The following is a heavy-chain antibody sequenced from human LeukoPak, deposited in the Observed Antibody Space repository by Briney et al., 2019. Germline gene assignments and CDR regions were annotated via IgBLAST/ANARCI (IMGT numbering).Heavy chain of an antibody. J-gene: IGHJ3*02. CDR3: ARLGFGHTDAFDI. CDR2: IYPCDSDT. CDR1: GYTFTSYW. D-gene: IGHD3-10*01. Sequence: GESLKISCKGSGYTFTSYWIGWVRQMPGKGLEWMGIIYPCDSDTEYSPSFQGQVTISADKFISTVYLQWSSLQASDTAMYYCARLGFGHTDAFDIWGQGTMVTVSS. V-gene: IGHV5-51*01.